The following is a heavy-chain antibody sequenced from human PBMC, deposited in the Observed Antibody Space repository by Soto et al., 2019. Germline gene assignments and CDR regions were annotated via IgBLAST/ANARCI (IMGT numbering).Heavy chain of an antibody. J-gene: IGHJ4*02. CDR1: GYTFTSYG. CDR3: ARVGYCSGGSCYFGFDY. V-gene: IGHV1-18*04. Sequence: ASVKVSCKASGYTFTSYGISWVRQAPGQGLEWMGWISAYNGNTNYAQKLQGRVTTTTDTSTSTAYMELRSLRSDDTAVYYCARVGYCSGGSCYFGFDYWGQGTLVTVSS. D-gene: IGHD2-15*01. CDR2: ISAYNGNT.